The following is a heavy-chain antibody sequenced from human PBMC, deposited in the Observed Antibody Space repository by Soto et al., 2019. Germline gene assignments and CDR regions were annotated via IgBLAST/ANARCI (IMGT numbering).Heavy chain of an antibody. CDR1: GGSFSGYY. D-gene: IGHD2-15*01. J-gene: IGHJ6*02. CDR3: ARGFRVVTEYYYFYYGMDV. V-gene: IGHV4-34*01. Sequence: PSETLSLTCAVYGGSFSGYYWSWIRQPPGKGLEWMGEINHSGSTNYNPSLKSRVTISVDTSKNQFSLKLSTVTAADTAVYYCARGFRVVTEYYYFYYGMDVWGQGTTVTVSS. CDR2: INHSGST.